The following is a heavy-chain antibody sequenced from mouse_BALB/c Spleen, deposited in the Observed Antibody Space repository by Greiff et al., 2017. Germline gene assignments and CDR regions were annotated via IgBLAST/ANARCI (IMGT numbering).Heavy chain of an antibody. J-gene: IGHJ3*01. Sequence: VKLQQSGPELVKPGASVRISCKASGYTFTSYYIHWVKQRPGQGLEWIGWIYPGNVNTKYNEKFKGKATLTADKSSSTAYMQLSSLTSEDSAVYFCARKDGYDPFAYWGQGTLVTVSA. CDR1: GYTFTSYY. V-gene: IGHV1S56*01. D-gene: IGHD2-2*01. CDR2: IYPGNVNT. CDR3: ARKDGYDPFAY.